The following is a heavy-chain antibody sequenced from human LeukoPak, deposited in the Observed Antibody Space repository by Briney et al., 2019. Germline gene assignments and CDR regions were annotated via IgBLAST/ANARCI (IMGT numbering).Heavy chain of an antibody. CDR3: ARIWITGDAFDI. Sequence: GASVKVSCKASGGTFSSYAITWVRQAPGQGLEWMGWISAYNGDTKYGQNFQGRVTMTTDTSTTTAYMDLRSLSSDDTAVYYCARIWITGDAFDIWGQGTMVTVSS. CDR2: ISAYNGDT. CDR1: GGTFSSYA. V-gene: IGHV1-18*01. J-gene: IGHJ3*02. D-gene: IGHD1-20*01.